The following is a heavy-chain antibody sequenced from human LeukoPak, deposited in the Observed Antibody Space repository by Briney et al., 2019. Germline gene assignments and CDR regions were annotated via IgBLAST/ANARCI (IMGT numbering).Heavy chain of an antibody. CDR1: GYSISSGYY. Sequence: SETLSLTCTVSGYSISSGYYWGWIRQPPGKGLEWIGNIYHTGSTYYNPSLQSRVTISVDTSKNHFSLKVNSVTAADTAVYYCARSSGHYDSNDYYHGYFDYWGQGTLVTVSS. V-gene: IGHV4-38-2*02. J-gene: IGHJ4*02. D-gene: IGHD3-22*01. CDR3: ARSSGHYDSNDYYHGYFDY. CDR2: IYHTGST.